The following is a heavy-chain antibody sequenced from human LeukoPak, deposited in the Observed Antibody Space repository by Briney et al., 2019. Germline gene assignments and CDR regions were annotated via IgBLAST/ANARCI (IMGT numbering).Heavy chain of an antibody. CDR3: AKRGVVIRVILVGFHKEAYYFDS. D-gene: IGHD3-22*01. CDR2: ISGSGGGT. Sequence: GGSLRLSCAASGFTVRSIHMSWVRQAPGKGLEWVAGISGSGGGTNYADSVKGRFTISRDRPKNTLFLQMNSLRAEDTAVYFCAKRGVVIRVILVGFHKEAYYFDSWGQGALVTVSS. CDR1: GFTVRSIH. V-gene: IGHV3-23*01. J-gene: IGHJ4*02.